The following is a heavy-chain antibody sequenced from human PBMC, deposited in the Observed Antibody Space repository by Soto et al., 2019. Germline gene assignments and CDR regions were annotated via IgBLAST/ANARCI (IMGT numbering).Heavy chain of an antibody. J-gene: IGHJ4*02. CDR1: GFTFISYS. CDR3: AGGGGSLNPGFDL. V-gene: IGHV3-30*04. CDR2: ISSDGSTT. D-gene: IGHD3-16*01. Sequence: GWSLRLSCASSGFTFISYSLHWVRQAPGKGLEWVAVISSDGSTTYYADSVKGRFTVSRDNSRNTLYLQMNSLRTDDTAVYYGAGGGGSLNPGFDLWGQGTLVTGLL.